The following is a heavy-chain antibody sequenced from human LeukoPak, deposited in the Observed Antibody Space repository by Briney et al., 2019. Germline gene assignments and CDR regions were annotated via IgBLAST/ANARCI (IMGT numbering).Heavy chain of an antibody. CDR1: GGSLSSRSHY. CDR3: VRWTAGTTEDS. V-gene: IGHV4-39*01. J-gene: IGHJ4*02. CDR2: LSNSGNT. Sequence: SETLSLTCTVSGGSLSSRSHYWVWIRQPPGQGLEWIGSLSNSGNTYYNPSLKSRVTISVDTSKNEFSLKLSSVTAADTAVYYCVRWTAGTTEDSWGQGTLVTVSS. D-gene: IGHD1-1*01.